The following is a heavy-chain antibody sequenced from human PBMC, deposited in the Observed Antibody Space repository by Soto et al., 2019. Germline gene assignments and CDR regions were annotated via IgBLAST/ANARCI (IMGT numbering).Heavy chain of an antibody. J-gene: IGHJ4*01. CDR3: ARAHAPTLPFDS. V-gene: IGHV4-59*01. CDR1: GGSIRNVY. CDR2: IFHSGNA. Sequence: TSEPLSLTCTVSGGSIRNVYWSWIRQAPGKGLEWIGFIFHSGNAKYNPSLKSRVTISVDTSKNQFSLSLDSVTAADTAVYFCARAHAPTLPFDSWGQGTLVTVS. D-gene: IGHD2-15*01.